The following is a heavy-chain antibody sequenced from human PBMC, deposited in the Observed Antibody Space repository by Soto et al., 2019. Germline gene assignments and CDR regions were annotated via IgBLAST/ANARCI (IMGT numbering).Heavy chain of an antibody. Sequence: SETLSLTCSLYSGSLSGYYWSWIRQPPGKGLEWIGEISPSGTTNYSPSLKSRVSISVDTSKNQFSLNLTSLTAADTAVYYCARAPKVSGSAQTRPDFWGQGSLVTVSS. J-gene: IGHJ4*02. CDR1: SGSLSGYY. D-gene: IGHD6-6*01. CDR2: ISPSGTT. CDR3: ARAPKVSGSAQTRPDF. V-gene: IGHV4-34*01.